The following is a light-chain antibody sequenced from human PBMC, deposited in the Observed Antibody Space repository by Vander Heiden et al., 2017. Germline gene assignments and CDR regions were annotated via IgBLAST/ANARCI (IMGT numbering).Light chain of an antibody. V-gene: IGKV1-33*01. CDR3: QQFDGLPHT. Sequence: DIQMTQSPFFLSASIGDRVNITCQASQGITTYLNLYQQKPGKAPKLLIFDASNLETGVPSRFSGSGSGTDFSLSISSLQPEDIATYYCQQFDGLPHTFGQGTKLEI. CDR1: QGITTY. CDR2: DAS. J-gene: IGKJ2*01.